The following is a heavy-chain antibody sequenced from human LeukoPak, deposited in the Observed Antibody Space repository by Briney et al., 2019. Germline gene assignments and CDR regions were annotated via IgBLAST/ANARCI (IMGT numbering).Heavy chain of an antibody. CDR2: ISSSSSYI. Sequence: PGGSLRLSCAASGFTFSSYSMNWVRQAPGKGLEWVSSISSSSSYIYYADSVKGRFTISRDNAKNSLYLQMNSLRAEDTAVYYCARVKSSSWYGGDYWGQGTLVTVSS. CDR3: ARVKSSSWYGGDY. V-gene: IGHV3-21*01. D-gene: IGHD6-13*01. J-gene: IGHJ4*02. CDR1: GFTFSSYS.